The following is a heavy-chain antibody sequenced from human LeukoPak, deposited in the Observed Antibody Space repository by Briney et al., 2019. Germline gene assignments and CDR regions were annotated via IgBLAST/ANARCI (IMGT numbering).Heavy chain of an antibody. J-gene: IGHJ3*02. CDR1: GGSISNSNYY. CDR3: ASLGTVADAFDI. CDR2: IYYSGST. V-gene: IGHV4-39*07. D-gene: IGHD1/OR15-1a*01. Sequence: SETLSLTCSVSGGSISNSNYYWGWIRLPPGKGMEWIGTIYYSGSTNYNPSLKSRLTISVHTSKNQFSMKLSSVTAADTAVYYCASLGTVADAFDIWGQGTMVTVSS.